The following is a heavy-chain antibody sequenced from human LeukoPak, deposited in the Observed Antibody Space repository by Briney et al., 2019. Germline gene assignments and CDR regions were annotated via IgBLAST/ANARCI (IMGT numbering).Heavy chain of an antibody. Sequence: GGSLRLSCAASGFTFDDYGMSWVREAPGKGLEWVSGINWNGGSTGYADSVKGRFTISRDNAKNSLYLQVNSLRAEDTALYHCERVGYCGGDCLANWFDPWGQGTLVTVSS. CDR3: ERVGYCGGDCLANWFDP. CDR2: INWNGGST. V-gene: IGHV3-20*01. CDR1: GFTFDDYG. D-gene: IGHD2-21*02. J-gene: IGHJ5*02.